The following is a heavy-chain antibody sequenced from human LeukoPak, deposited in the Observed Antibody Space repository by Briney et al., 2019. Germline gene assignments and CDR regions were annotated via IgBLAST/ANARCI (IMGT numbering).Heavy chain of an antibody. CDR1: GGSISSYY. Sequence: SETLSLTCTVSGGSISSYYWSWIRQPPGKGLEWIGYIYYSGSTNYNPSLKSRVTISVDTSKNQFSLKLSSVTAADTAVYYCARDLYYGMDVWGQGTTVTVSS. CDR3: ARDLYYGMDV. V-gene: IGHV4-59*01. J-gene: IGHJ6*02. CDR2: IYYSGST.